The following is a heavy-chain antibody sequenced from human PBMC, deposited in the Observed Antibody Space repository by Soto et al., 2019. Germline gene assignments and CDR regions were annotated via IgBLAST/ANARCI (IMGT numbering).Heavy chain of an antibody. CDR3: VRRVSGNYDY. CDR1: GFTLSTYD. CDR2: VTTGGTT. Sequence: GGSLRLSCATSGFTLSTYDMSWVRQAPRKGLEWVSAVTTGGTTYYADSVKGRFTISRDNSKNTLYLQMGSLRAEDMAVYYCVRRVSGNYDYWGQGTLVTVSS. D-gene: IGHD1-7*01. J-gene: IGHJ4*02. V-gene: IGHV3-23*01.